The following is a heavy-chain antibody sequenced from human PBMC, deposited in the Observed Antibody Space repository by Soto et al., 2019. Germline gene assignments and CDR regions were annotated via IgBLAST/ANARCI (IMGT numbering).Heavy chain of an antibody. CDR2: TYYRSKWYN. Sequence: QTLSRTRDVSVDNFYSINADRDWIRQSPSRGLEWLGRTYYRSKWYNDYAVSVKSRITINPDTSNKQFSLQLNSVTTEDKAVYYCARDRCYLVGWGQGTLVTVSS. CDR3: ARDRCYLVG. CDR1: VDNFYSINAD. V-gene: IGHV6-1*01. D-gene: IGHD2-8*01. J-gene: IGHJ4*02.